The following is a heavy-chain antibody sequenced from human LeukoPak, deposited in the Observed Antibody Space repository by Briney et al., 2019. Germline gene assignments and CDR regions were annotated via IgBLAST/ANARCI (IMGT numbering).Heavy chain of an antibody. CDR1: GYTFTGYY. Sequence: GASVKVSCKASGYTFTGYYMHWVRQAPGQGLEWMGWINPNSGGTNYAQKFQGRVTMTRDTSISTAYMELSRLRSDDTAVYYCARRRLAAAGQNWFDPWGQGTLVTVSS. CDR3: ARRRLAAAGQNWFDP. V-gene: IGHV1-2*02. D-gene: IGHD6-13*01. CDR2: INPNSGGT. J-gene: IGHJ5*02.